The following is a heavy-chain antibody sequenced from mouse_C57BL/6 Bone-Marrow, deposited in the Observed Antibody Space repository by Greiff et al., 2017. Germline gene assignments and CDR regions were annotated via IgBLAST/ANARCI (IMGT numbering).Heavy chain of an antibody. D-gene: IGHD1-1*01. J-gene: IGHJ2*01. Sequence: EVQLVESGGDLVKPGGSLKLSCAASGFTFSSYGMSWVRQTPDKRLEWVATISRGGSYTYYPDSVKGRFTIARDNAKNTLYLQMSSLKSEDTAMYYCARTTTVVGSHFDYWGQGTTLTVSS. CDR1: GFTFSSYG. V-gene: IGHV5-6*01. CDR3: ARTTTVVGSHFDY. CDR2: ISRGGSYT.